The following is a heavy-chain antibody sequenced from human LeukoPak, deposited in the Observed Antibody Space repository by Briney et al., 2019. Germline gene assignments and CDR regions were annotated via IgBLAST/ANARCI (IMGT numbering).Heavy chain of an antibody. J-gene: IGHJ5*02. CDR3: ARTNARYCSGGSCYFIRFDP. CDR2: IYPGDSDT. V-gene: IGHV5-51*01. Sequence: GESLKISCKGSGYSFTSYWIGWVRQMPGKGLEWMGIIYPGDSDTRYSPSFQGQVTISADKSISTAYLQWSSLKASVTAMYYCARTNARYCSGGSCYFIRFDPWGQGTLVTVSS. D-gene: IGHD2-15*01. CDR1: GYSFTSYW.